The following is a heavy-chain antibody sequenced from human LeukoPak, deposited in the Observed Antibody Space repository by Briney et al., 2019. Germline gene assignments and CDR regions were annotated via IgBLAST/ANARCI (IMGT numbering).Heavy chain of an antibody. CDR1: GGSIISGGYY. V-gene: IGHV4-31*03. CDR3: ARYVSSGWYVLDV. Sequence: PSETLSLTCTVSGGSIISGGYYCGWIRQHPGKGLEWIGYIYYSGSTYYNPSLKSRVTISVDTSKNQFSLKLSSVTAADTAVYYSARYVSSGWYVLDVWGQGTTVTVSS. D-gene: IGHD6-19*01. J-gene: IGHJ6*02. CDR2: IYYSGST.